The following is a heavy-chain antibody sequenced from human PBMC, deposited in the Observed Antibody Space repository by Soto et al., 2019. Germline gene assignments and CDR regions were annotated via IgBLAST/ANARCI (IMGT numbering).Heavy chain of an antibody. CDR3: AKPRAYGDYVHYFDY. CDR1: GFTFSSYA. J-gene: IGHJ4*02. CDR2: ISGSGTGT. D-gene: IGHD4-17*01. V-gene: IGHV3-23*01. Sequence: GGSLRLSCAASGFTFSSYAMNWVRQAPGKGLEWVSAISGSGTGTYSTDSVKGRFTISRDNSKNTLYLQMNSLRAEDTAVYYCAKPRAYGDYVHYFDYWGQGALVTVSS.